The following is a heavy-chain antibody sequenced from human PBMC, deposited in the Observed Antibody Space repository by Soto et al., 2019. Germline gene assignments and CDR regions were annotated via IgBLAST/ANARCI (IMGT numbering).Heavy chain of an antibody. CDR1: GFTFSNAW. CDR2: IKSKTDGGTT. CDR3: NTASYASYS. J-gene: IGHJ5*02. V-gene: IGHV3-15*01. Sequence: PGGSLRICCAASGFTFSNAWMSWVLQAPGKGLEWVGRIKSKTDGGTTDYAAPVKGRFTISRDDSKNTLYLQMNSLKTEDTFFYYNNTASYASYSWAQRSLLPVSA. D-gene: IGHD2-21*01.